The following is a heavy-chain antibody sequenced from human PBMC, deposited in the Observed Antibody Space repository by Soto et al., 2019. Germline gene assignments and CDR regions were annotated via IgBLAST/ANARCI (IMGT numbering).Heavy chain of an antibody. J-gene: IGHJ4*02. CDR1: GASINSGGYY. Sequence: QVQLQEAGPGLVKPSQTLSLTCTVSGASINSGGYYWNWIRQLPGKGLEWIGYIYFSGSTYYNPSLESRLNISLDTSQNQFSRKLSSVTAADTAVYYCACGDAWRILLAYWGQGILVTVSS. D-gene: IGHD4-17*01. CDR2: IYFSGST. CDR3: ACGDAWRILLAY. V-gene: IGHV4-31*03.